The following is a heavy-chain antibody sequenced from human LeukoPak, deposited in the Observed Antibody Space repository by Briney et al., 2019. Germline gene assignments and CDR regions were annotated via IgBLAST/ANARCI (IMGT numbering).Heavy chain of an antibody. D-gene: IGHD2-2*01. CDR1: GFTFSSXE. Sequence: GGXXXXXXAXSGFTFSSXEMNWVRQAPGKGLEWVSYISSSGSILYYADSVKGRFTISRDKAKDSLYLQMNSLRAEDTAIYHCARDQRSSGAFDIWGQGTMVTVSS. CDR3: ARDQRSSGAFDI. J-gene: IGHJ3*02. CDR2: ISSSGSIL. V-gene: IGHV3-48*03.